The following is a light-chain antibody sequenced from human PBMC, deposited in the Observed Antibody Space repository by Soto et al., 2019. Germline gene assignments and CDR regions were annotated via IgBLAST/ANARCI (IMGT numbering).Light chain of an antibody. CDR1: QSVTSNY. CDR3: QQYGPSPLYS. CDR2: AAS. J-gene: IGKJ2*03. V-gene: IGKV3-20*01. Sequence: EMVLTQSPGTLSLSPGERATLSCRASQSVTSNYLAGYQVRPGQPPRLLIHAASSRATGIPDRFSGSVSGTDFTLTISRLEPEDFAVYYCQQYGPSPLYSFGQGTKLEIK.